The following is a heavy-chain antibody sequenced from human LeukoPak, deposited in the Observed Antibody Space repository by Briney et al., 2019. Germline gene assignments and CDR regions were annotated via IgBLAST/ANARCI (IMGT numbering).Heavy chain of an antibody. V-gene: IGHV5-51*01. Sequence: GESLEISCKGSGYIFTNSWIGWVRQMPGKGLEWMGIIYPGDSDTRYSPSFQGQVTISADKSINTAYLQWSSLRASDTAIYYCARRSGIKEAYWGQGTLVTVSS. J-gene: IGHJ4*02. D-gene: IGHD3-10*01. CDR1: GYIFTNSW. CDR2: IYPGDSDT. CDR3: ARRSGIKEAY.